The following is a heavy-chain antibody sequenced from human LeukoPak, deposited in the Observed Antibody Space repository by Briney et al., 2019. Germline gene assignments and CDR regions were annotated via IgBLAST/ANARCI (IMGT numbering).Heavy chain of an antibody. CDR3: ARRSYQLLCGFYYYYMDV. V-gene: IGHV4-34*01. Sequence: PSETLSLTCAVYGGSLSGYYWSWIRQPPGKGLEWIGEINHSGSTNYNPSLKSRVTISLDTSKSQFSLKLSSVTAADTAVYYCARRSYQLLCGFYYYYMDVWGKGIPVTVSS. D-gene: IGHD2-2*01. J-gene: IGHJ6*03. CDR1: GGSLSGYY. CDR2: INHSGST.